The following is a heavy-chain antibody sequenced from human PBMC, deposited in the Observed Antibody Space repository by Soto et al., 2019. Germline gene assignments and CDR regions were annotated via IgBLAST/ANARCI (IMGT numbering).Heavy chain of an antibody. J-gene: IGHJ4*02. CDR2: ISAYNGNT. D-gene: IGHD6-19*01. CDR3: ARSVLFGQWLVLERYYFDY. V-gene: IGHV1-18*04. CDR1: GYTFTSYG. Sequence: QVQLVQSGAEVKKPGASVKVSCKASGYTFTSYGISWVRQAPGQGLEWMGWISAYNGNTNYAQKLQGRVTMTTDTSTSTAYMELRSLRSDDTAVYYCARSVLFGQWLVLERYYFDYWGQGTLVTVSS.